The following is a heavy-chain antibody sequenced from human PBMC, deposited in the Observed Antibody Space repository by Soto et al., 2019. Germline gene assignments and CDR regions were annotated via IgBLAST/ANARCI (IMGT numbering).Heavy chain of an antibody. CDR3: AKDGGVSSPLRAYDY. D-gene: IGHD2-8*02. V-gene: IGHV3-23*01. CDR2: ISRSGGTT. CDR1: GLTFSGYA. J-gene: IGHJ4*02. Sequence: GGSLRLSCAASGLTFSGYAMSWVRQAPGKGLEWVSGISRSGGTTYYADSVKGRFTISRDNAKNTLFLQMSSLSAEDTALYYCAKDGGVSSPLRAYDYWGPGTLVTVFS.